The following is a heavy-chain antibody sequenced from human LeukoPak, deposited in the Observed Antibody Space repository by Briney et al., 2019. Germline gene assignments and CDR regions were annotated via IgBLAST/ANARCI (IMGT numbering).Heavy chain of an antibody. V-gene: IGHV1-2*06. D-gene: IGHD3-22*01. CDR2: VNPNSGGT. J-gene: IGHJ4*02. CDR1: GYTFTGYY. CDR3: AKYDSSGYYFDY. Sequence: ASVKVSCKASGYTFTGYYMHWVRQAPGQRLEWMGRVNPNSGGTNYAQKFQGRVTMTRDTSISTAYMELSRLRSDDTAVYYCAKYDSSGYYFDYWGQGTLVTVSS.